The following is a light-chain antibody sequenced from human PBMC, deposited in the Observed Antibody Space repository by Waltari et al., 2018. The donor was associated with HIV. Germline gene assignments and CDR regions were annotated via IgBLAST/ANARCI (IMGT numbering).Light chain of an antibody. CDR1: SSNIGSNY. CDR2: RNN. Sequence: QSVLTQPTSASGTPGQRVTISCSGSSSNIGSNYVSWYQQLPGTAPKLLIYRNNQRPSGVPDRFSGSKSGTSASLAISGLRSEDEADYYCAAWDDSLSGVVFGGGTKLTVL. J-gene: IGLJ2*01. V-gene: IGLV1-47*01. CDR3: AAWDDSLSGVV.